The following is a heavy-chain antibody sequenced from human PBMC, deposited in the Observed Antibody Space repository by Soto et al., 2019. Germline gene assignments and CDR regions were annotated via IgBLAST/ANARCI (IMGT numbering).Heavy chain of an antibody. Sequence: EVQLVESGGGVVQPGGSLRLSCAASGFTFNDYWMGWVRQAPAKGLEWVTNINQDGSEAHYVDSVKGRFTISRDNAKKSLYLQMNSLRGEDTAVYYCVFSARWGQGTLVTVSS. CDR1: GFTFNDYW. D-gene: IGHD6-6*01. CDR2: INQDGSEA. V-gene: IGHV3-7*01. J-gene: IGHJ4*02. CDR3: VFSAR.